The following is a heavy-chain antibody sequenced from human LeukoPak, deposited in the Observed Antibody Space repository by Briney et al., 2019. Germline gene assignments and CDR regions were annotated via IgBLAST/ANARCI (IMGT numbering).Heavy chain of an antibody. D-gene: IGHD4-23*01. CDR3: ARGGGNTGDY. V-gene: IGHV1-2*02. CDR1: GYTLTELS. CDR2: INPNSGGT. J-gene: IGHJ4*02. Sequence: ASVKVSCKVSGYTLTELSMHWVRQAPGKGLEWMGWINPNSGGTNYAQKFQGRVTMTRDTSISTAYMELSRLRSDDAAVYYCARGGGNTGDYWGQGTLVTVSS.